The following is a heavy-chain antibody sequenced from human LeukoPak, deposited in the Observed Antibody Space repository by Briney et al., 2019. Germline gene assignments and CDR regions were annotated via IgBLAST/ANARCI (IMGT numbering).Heavy chain of an antibody. Sequence: GGSLRLSCAASGFTLSNYWMHWVRQAPGKGLVWVSRINSDGSSTSHADSVKGRFTISRDNAKSTLYLQMNSLRSEDTAVYYCARGPQRGAAANYHGMDVWGQGTTVTVSS. CDR3: ARGPQRGAAANYHGMDV. D-gene: IGHD2-2*01. CDR1: GFTLSNYW. CDR2: INSDGSST. V-gene: IGHV3-74*01. J-gene: IGHJ6*02.